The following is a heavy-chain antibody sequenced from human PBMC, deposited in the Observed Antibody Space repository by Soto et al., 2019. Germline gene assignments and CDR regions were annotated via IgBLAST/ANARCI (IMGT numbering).Heavy chain of an antibody. CDR1: GGPISSYY. CDR2: IYYSGST. Sequence: SETLSLTCTVSGGPISSYYWSWIRQPPGKGLEWIGYIYYSGSTNYNPSLKSRVTISVDTSKNQFSLKLSSVTAADTAVYYCAREAGRGEGYNAVDGWGLGTLVTV. J-gene: IGHJ4*02. D-gene: IGHD3-10*01. V-gene: IGHV4-59*01. CDR3: AREAGRGEGYNAVDG.